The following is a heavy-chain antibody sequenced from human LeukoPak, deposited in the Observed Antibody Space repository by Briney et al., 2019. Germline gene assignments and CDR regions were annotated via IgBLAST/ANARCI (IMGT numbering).Heavy chain of an antibody. CDR2: IYSSGST. J-gene: IGHJ4*02. CDR1: GFTVNSNY. V-gene: IGHV3-53*01. D-gene: IGHD3-22*01. CDR3: ARQYYFDSGGLDY. Sequence: GGSVRLSCAASGFTVNSNYMSWVRQTPGKGLEWVSTIYSSGSTYYAESMKGRFTISRDNSKNTLYLQMNSLRTEDTAVYYCARQYYFDSGGLDYWGQGTAVTVSS.